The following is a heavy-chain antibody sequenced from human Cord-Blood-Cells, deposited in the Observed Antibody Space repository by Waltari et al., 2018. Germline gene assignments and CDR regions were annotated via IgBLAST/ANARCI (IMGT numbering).Heavy chain of an antibody. Sequence: QVQLVESGGGVVPPGRSLRLSCAASGVTFRSYGMHRVRQAPGKGLEWVAVISYDGSNKYYADSVKGRFTISRDNSKNTLYLQMNSLRAEDTAVYYCAKGSAATDAFDIWGQGTMVTVSS. CDR1: GVTFRSYG. CDR2: ISYDGSNK. D-gene: IGHD6-13*01. CDR3: AKGSAATDAFDI. J-gene: IGHJ3*02. V-gene: IGHV3-30*18.